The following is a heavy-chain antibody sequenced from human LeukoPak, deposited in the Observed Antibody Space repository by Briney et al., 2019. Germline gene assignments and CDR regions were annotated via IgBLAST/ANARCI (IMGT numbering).Heavy chain of an antibody. CDR1: GGSFSGYY. Sequence: SETLSLTCAVSGGSFSGYYWSWIRQPPGKGLEWIGEINHSGSTNYNPSLKSRVTISVDTSKNQFSLKLSSVTAADTAVYYCARGLDGDCSSTSCYNWFDPWGQGTLVTVSS. D-gene: IGHD2-2*03. CDR3: ARGLDGDCSSTSCYNWFDP. V-gene: IGHV4-34*01. CDR2: INHSGST. J-gene: IGHJ5*02.